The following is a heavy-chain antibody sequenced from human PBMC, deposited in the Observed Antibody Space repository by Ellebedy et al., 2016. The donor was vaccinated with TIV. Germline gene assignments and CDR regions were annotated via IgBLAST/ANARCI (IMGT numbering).Heavy chain of an antibody. CDR3: VTDAFDI. J-gene: IGHJ3*02. Sequence: GESLKISXSASGFTFSTYAMHWVRQAPGKGLQYVSAITSNGGSTYYADSVKGRFTISRDNSKNTLYLQMSSLRAEDTAVYYCVTDAFDIWGQGTMVTVSS. CDR1: GFTFSTYA. V-gene: IGHV3-64D*08. CDR2: ITSNGGST.